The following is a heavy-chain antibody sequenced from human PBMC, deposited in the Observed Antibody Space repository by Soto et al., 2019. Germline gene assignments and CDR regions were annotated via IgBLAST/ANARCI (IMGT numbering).Heavy chain of an antibody. J-gene: IGHJ4*02. CDR1: GGSISSYY. CDR2: IYYRGST. D-gene: IGHD3-3*01. CDR3: ARIRFLERYYFDY. Sequence: PSETLSLTCTVSGGSISSYYWSWIRQPPGKGLEWIGYIYYRGSTNNNPPLKSRVTISVDTAKNQFSLKLSSVTAADTAVYYCARIRFLERYYFDYWGQGTLVTVSS. V-gene: IGHV4-59*01.